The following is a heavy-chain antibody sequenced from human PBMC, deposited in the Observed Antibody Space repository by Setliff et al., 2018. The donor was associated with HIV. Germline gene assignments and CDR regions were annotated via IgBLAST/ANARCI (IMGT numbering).Heavy chain of an antibody. CDR3: ARHDASYYKWNDEVIWNHYGLDV. J-gene: IGHJ6*02. CDR2: IDDSGSI. V-gene: IGHV4-34*01. Sequence: SETLSLTCAVYTESLTRYDWAWIRQSPEKGLEWIGEIDDSGSIIYNPSLQSRVTMSVDTSKNQFSLKVRSLTAADTAVYYCARHDASYYKWNDEVIWNHYGLDVWGQGTTVTVSS. D-gene: IGHD1-20*01. CDR1: TESLTRYD.